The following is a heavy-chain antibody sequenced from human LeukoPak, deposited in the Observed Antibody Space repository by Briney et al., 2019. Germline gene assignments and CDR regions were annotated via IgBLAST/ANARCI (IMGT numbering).Heavy chain of an antibody. CDR3: ATGGDYFYY. V-gene: IGHV3-66*01. CDR1: GFTFSSYR. CDR2: IYSDDST. J-gene: IGHJ4*02. Sequence: PGGSLRLSCAASGFTFSSYRMNWVRQAPGKGLEWVSIIYSDDSTSTADSVKGRFTISRDNSKNAVFLQINSLRAEDTAVYYCATGGDYFYYWGQGALVTVSS.